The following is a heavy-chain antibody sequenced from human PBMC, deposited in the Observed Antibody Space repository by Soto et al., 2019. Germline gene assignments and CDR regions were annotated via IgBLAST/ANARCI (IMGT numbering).Heavy chain of an antibody. CDR3: ARARWDCSGGSCYHLGY. V-gene: IGHV3-48*01. J-gene: IGHJ4*02. Sequence: GGSLRLSCAASGFTFSSYSMNWVRQAPGKGLEWVSYISSSSSTIYYADSVKGRFTISRDNAKNSLYLQMNSLRAEDTAVYYCARARWDCSGGSCYHLGYWGQGTLVTVSS. CDR2: ISSSSSTI. CDR1: GFTFSSYS. D-gene: IGHD2-15*01.